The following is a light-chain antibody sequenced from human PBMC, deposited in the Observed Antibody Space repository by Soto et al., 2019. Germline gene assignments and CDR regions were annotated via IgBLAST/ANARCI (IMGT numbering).Light chain of an antibody. CDR1: SSDVGSYNL. J-gene: IGLJ1*01. CDR2: EVS. CDR3: CSYAAILYV. Sequence: QSALTQPASVSGSPGQSITISCTGTSSDVGSYNLVSWYQQHPGKAPKLMIYEVSKRPSGVSNRFSGSKSGNTASLAISGLQADDEADYYCCSYAAILYVFGTGTKVTVL. V-gene: IGLV2-23*02.